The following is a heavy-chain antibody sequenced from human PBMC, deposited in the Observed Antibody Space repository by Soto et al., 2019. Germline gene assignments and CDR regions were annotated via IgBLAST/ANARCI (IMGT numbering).Heavy chain of an antibody. Sequence: SVKVSCKASGGTFTNYAFSWVRQAPGQGLEWMGGIIPIFGTPDYAQKFQGRVTITADESTRTAYMELRSLRSDDTAVYYCARDRRELRTGLYNALDVWGQGTTVTVSS. J-gene: IGHJ6*02. V-gene: IGHV1-69*13. D-gene: IGHD1-26*01. CDR2: IIPIFGTP. CDR1: GGTFTNYA. CDR3: ARDRRELRTGLYNALDV.